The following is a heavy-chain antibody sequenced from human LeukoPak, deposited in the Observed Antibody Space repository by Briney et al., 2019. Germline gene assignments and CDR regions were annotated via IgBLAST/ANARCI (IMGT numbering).Heavy chain of an antibody. CDR2: IIPIFGTA. Sequence: SVKVSCKASGGTFSSYAISWVRQAPGQGLERMGGIIPIFGTANYAQKFQGRVTITTDESTSTAYMELSSLRSEDTAVYYCARGYYYDSSGYYQLDYWGQGTLVTVSS. V-gene: IGHV1-69*05. J-gene: IGHJ4*02. CDR3: ARGYYYDSSGYYQLDY. D-gene: IGHD3-22*01. CDR1: GGTFSSYA.